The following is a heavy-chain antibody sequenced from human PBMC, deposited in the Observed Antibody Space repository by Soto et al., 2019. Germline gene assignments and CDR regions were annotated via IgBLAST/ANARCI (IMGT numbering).Heavy chain of an antibody. D-gene: IGHD5-18*01. CDR3: ARAGGGYYSYGYEDSFDY. Sequence: QVQLVQSGAEVKKPGSSVKVSCKASGGTFSSYTISWVRQAPGQGLEWMGRVIPILGIANYAQEFQGRVTITADKSTSTAYMELSSLRSEDTAVYYCARAGGGYYSYGYEDSFDYWGQGTLVTVSS. V-gene: IGHV1-69*02. CDR2: VIPILGIA. CDR1: GGTFSSYT. J-gene: IGHJ4*02.